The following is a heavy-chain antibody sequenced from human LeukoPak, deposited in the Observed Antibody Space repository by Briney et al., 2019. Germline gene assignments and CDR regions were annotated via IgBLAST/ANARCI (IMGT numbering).Heavy chain of an antibody. CDR3: ARDHESYYGSGSYRGMIDY. Sequence: ASVKVSCKASGYTFTGYYMHWVRQAPGQGLEWMGWFNPNSGGTNYAQKFQGRVTMTRDTSISTAYMELSRLRSDDTAVYYCARDHESYYGSGSYRGMIDYWGQGTLVTVSS. D-gene: IGHD3-10*01. J-gene: IGHJ4*02. CDR1: GYTFTGYY. CDR2: FNPNSGGT. V-gene: IGHV1-2*02.